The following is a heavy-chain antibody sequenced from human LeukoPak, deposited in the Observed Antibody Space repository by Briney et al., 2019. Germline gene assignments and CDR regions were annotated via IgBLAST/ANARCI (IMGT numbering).Heavy chain of an antibody. D-gene: IGHD2-2*01. J-gene: IGHJ6*02. Sequence: GGSLRLSCAASGFTFSSYGMNWVRQAPGKGLEWVSYISSSGSSIYYAESVDGRFTISRDIAKNSLYLQMNSLRAEDTAVYYCASCASVSCYPVYYYYGMDVWGQGTTVTVSS. CDR2: ISSSGSSI. CDR1: GFTFSSYG. V-gene: IGHV3-48*03. CDR3: ASCASVSCYPVYYYYGMDV.